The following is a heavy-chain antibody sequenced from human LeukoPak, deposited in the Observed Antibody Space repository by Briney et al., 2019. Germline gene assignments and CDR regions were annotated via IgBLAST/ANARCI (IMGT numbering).Heavy chain of an antibody. J-gene: IGHJ5*02. CDR2: ISGSGGST. D-gene: IGHD4-23*01. V-gene: IGHV3-23*01. Sequence: GGSLRLSCAASGFTFSSYAMSWVRQAPGKGLEWVSAISGSGGSTYYADSVKGRFTISRDNSKDTLYLQMNSLRAEDTAVYYCAKDPSYGGNSRGWFDPWGQGTLVTVSS. CDR1: GFTFSSYA. CDR3: AKDPSYGGNSRGWFDP.